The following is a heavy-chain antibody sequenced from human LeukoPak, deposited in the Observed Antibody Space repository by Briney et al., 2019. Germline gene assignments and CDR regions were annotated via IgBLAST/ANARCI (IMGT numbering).Heavy chain of an antibody. Sequence: SVKVSCKASGGTFSSYAISWVRQAPGQGLEWMGGIIPIFGTANYAQKFQGRVTITADESTSTAYMELSSLRSEDTAVYYCARAGYCSSTSCSIKKYYYYGMDVWGQGTTVTVSS. D-gene: IGHD2-2*03. CDR1: GGTFSSYA. J-gene: IGHJ6*02. V-gene: IGHV1-69*13. CDR3: ARAGYCSSTSCSIKKYYYYGMDV. CDR2: IIPIFGTA.